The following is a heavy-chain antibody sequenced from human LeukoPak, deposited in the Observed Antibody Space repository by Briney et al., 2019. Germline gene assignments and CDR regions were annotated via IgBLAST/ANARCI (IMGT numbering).Heavy chain of an antibody. V-gene: IGHV4-4*02. CDR2: INYSGGT. CDR3: ARVRNDILTGYYLFDY. J-gene: IGHJ4*02. CDR1: VGSICSGNG. D-gene: IGHD3-9*01. Sequence: TLSLTCAVSVGSICSGNGRSWVRQPPGKGLEWIGEINYSGGTTYNPTGTRRVTLSVDKSKNQFSLKLSSVTAADTAVYYCARVRNDILTGYYLFDYWGQGTLVTVSS.